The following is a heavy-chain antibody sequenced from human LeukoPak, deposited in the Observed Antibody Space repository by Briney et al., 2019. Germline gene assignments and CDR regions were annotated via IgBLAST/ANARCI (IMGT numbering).Heavy chain of an antibody. Sequence: NPGGSLRLSCAASGFTFSSYWMHWVRQAPGKGLVWVSRIKSDGSGTTYADSVKGRFTISRDNAKNTVYLQMNSLRAEDTAVYYCARHITYTNYHNWFDPWGQGTLVTVSS. CDR3: ARHITYTNYHNWFDP. D-gene: IGHD4-11*01. CDR1: GFTFSSYW. CDR2: IKSDGSGT. V-gene: IGHV3-74*01. J-gene: IGHJ5*02.